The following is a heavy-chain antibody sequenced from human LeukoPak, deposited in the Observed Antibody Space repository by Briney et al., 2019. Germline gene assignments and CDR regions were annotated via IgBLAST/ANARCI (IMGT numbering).Heavy chain of an antibody. CDR3: ARDQNELGIGY. Sequence: PGGSLRLSCATSGFTFSSHWMTWIRQAPGKGLEWVASIKKDVDENYYVDSVKGRFTISRDNAKNSLYLQMNSLRAEDTAVYYCARDQNELGIGYWGQGTLVTVSS. CDR1: GFTFSSHW. D-gene: IGHD7-27*01. V-gene: IGHV3-7*01. CDR2: IKKDVDEN. J-gene: IGHJ4*02.